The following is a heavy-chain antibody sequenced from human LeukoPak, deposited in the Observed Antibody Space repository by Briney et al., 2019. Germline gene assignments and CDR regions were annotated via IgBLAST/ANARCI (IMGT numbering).Heavy chain of an antibody. D-gene: IGHD2-15*01. V-gene: IGHV3-11*01. Sequence: GGSLRLSCAASGFTVSSNYMNWIRQAPGKGLEWVSYISNSGTTLFYADSVQGRFTISRDNTKNSLFLQMNNLRAEDTAVYYCARKVASAPGDYWGQGTLVTVSS. J-gene: IGHJ4*02. CDR2: ISNSGTTL. CDR1: GFTVSSNY. CDR3: ARKVASAPGDY.